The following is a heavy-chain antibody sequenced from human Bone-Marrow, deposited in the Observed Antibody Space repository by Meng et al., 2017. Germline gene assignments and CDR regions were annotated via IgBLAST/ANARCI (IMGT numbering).Heavy chain of an antibody. D-gene: IGHD6-19*01. CDR3: AKDKPRVTGGSSGWYGYYYYGMDV. CDR1: GFTFSSYA. Sequence: GESLKISCAASGFTFSSYAMSWVRQAPGQGLEWVSAISGSGGSTYYADSVKGRFTISRDNSKNTLYLQMNSLRAEDTAVYYCAKDKPRVTGGSSGWYGYYYYGMDVWGQGTTVTVSS. V-gene: IGHV3-23*01. CDR2: ISGSGGST. J-gene: IGHJ6*02.